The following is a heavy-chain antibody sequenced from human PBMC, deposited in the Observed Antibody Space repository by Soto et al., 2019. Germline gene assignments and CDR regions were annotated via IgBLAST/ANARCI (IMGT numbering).Heavy chain of an antibody. CDR1: GGTFSSYA. D-gene: IGHD3-16*01. CDR2: IIPIFGTA. J-gene: IGHJ4*02. V-gene: IGHV1-69*06. CDR3: ASNMITFGGVFHY. Sequence: SVKVSCKASGGTFSSYAISWVRQAPGQGLEWMGGIIPIFGTANYAQKFQGRVTITADKSTSTAYMELSSLRSEDTAVYYCASNMITFGGVFHYWGQGTLVTVSS.